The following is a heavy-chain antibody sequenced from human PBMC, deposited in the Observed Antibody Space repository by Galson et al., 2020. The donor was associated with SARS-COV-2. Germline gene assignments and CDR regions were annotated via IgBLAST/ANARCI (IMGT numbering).Heavy chain of an antibody. CDR3: ARWPGSGYYFSGFDY. CDR1: GGSFSGYY. Sequence: SETLSLTCAVYGGSFSGYYWSWIRQPPGKGLEWIGEINHSGSTNYNPSLKSRVTISVDTSKNQFSLKLSSVTAADTAVYYCARWPGSGYYFSGFDYWGQGTLVTVSS. D-gene: IGHD3-22*01. CDR2: INHSGST. V-gene: IGHV4-34*01. J-gene: IGHJ4*02.